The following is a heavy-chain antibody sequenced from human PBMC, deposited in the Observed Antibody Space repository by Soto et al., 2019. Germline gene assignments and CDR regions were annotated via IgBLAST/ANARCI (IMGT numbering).Heavy chain of an antibody. Sequence: PGVSLRLSCAASGFTFSSYSMNWVRQAPGKGLEWVSYISSSSSTIYYADSVKGRSTISRDNAKNSLYLQMNSLRDEDTAVYYCARLGKWLLYYGMDVWGQGTTVTVSS. CDR2: ISSSSSTI. J-gene: IGHJ6*02. V-gene: IGHV3-48*02. CDR1: GFTFSSYS. CDR3: ARLGKWLLYYGMDV. D-gene: IGHD3-22*01.